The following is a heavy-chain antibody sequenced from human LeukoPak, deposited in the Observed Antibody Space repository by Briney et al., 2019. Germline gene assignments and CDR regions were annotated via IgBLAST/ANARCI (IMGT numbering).Heavy chain of an antibody. CDR3: ARGRRYYGSGSSSYFDY. Sequence: PSQTLSLTCTVSGGSISSGDYYWSWIRQPPGKGLEWIGYIYYSGSTYYNPSLKSRVTISVDTSKNQFSLKLSSVTAADTAVYYCARGRRYYGSGSSSYFDYWGQGTLVTVSS. J-gene: IGHJ4*02. V-gene: IGHV4-30-4*01. CDR1: GGSISSGDYY. D-gene: IGHD3-10*01. CDR2: IYYSGST.